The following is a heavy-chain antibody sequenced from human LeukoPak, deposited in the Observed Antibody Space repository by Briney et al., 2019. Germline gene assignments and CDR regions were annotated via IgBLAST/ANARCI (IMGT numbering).Heavy chain of an antibody. Sequence: GGSLRLSCAASGFTFSDYGMHWVRQTPGKGLEWVAFIRYDGGLQYYADSVKGRFTISRDNSGNTLHLQLHSLRPEDTALYYCAKDHTSCWDFWSRSSIWNYQHYYYMDVWGKGTTVIVSS. D-gene: IGHD3-3*01. V-gene: IGHV3-30*02. CDR3: AKDHTSCWDFWSRSSIWNYQHYYYMDV. CDR2: IRYDGGLQ. CDR1: GFTFSDYG. J-gene: IGHJ6*03.